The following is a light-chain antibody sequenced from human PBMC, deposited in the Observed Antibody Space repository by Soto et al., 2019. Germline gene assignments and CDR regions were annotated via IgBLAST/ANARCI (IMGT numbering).Light chain of an antibody. J-gene: IGKJ2*01. CDR1: QSVRSNY. Sequence: SVSTQSPGTLSLSPGERATLSCRASQSVRSNYLAWYQRKPGQAPRLLIYGASTRATGIPDRFSGTGSGTDFTLTISRLEPEDFAVYYCQQYGGSPYTFGQGTKLEIK. V-gene: IGKV3-20*01. CDR3: QQYGGSPYT. CDR2: GAS.